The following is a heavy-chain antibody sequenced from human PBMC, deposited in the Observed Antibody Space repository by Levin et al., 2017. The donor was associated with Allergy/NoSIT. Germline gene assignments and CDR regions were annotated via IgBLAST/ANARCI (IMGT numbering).Heavy chain of an antibody. CDR1: GGSIRSGDYY. V-gene: IGHV4-30-4*01. CDR3: ARARHIVVVTAIYFDY. Sequence: SQTLSLPCTVSGGSIRSGDYYWRWIRQPPGKGLEWIGYIYYSGSTYYNPSLKSRVTISVDTSKNQFSLKLSSVTAADTAVYYCARARHIVVVTAIYFDYWGQGTLVTVSS. D-gene: IGHD2-21*02. CDR2: IYYSGST. J-gene: IGHJ4*02.